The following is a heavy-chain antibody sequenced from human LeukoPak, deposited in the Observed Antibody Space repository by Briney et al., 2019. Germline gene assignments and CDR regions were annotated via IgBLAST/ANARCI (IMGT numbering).Heavy chain of an antibody. D-gene: IGHD3-10*01. Sequence: PGGSLRLSCEASGFTFSTYGMHWVRQAPGRGLEWVAVISNDGYTQYYADSVKGRFTISRDNSKNAVFLQMNSLRAEDTAVYYCSKDWGEYYYGSGSYYNSDGYWGQGTLVTVSS. J-gene: IGHJ4*02. CDR1: GFTFSTYG. V-gene: IGHV3-30*18. CDR2: ISNDGYTQ. CDR3: SKDWGEYYYGSGSYYNSDGY.